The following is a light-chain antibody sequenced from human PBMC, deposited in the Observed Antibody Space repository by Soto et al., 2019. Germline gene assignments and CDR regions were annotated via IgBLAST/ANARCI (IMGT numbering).Light chain of an antibody. CDR3: QQYINWPPRIT. J-gene: IGKJ5*01. CDR2: GAS. CDR1: QSVNSF. Sequence: IVMTQSPATLSVSPGERATLSCRASQSVNSFLAWYQQKPGQAPRLLIYGASTRATGIPARFSGSGSGTEFTLTISSLQSDDFALYYCQQYINWPPRITFGQGTRLEIK. V-gene: IGKV3D-15*01.